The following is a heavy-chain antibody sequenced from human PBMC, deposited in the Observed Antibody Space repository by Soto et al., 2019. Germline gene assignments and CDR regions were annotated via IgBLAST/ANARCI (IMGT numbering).Heavy chain of an antibody. CDR1: VYSVSSNSAA. CDR3: ARYVSDGSSSWHLSAFDM. CDR2: TYYRSKWYN. J-gene: IGHJ3*02. V-gene: IGHV6-1*01. D-gene: IGHD6-13*01. Sequence: SQTLSLTCAISVYSVSSNSAAWNWMIQSPSRGLEWLGRTYYRSKWYNDYAVSVKSRITINPDTSKNQFSLQLNSVTPEDTAVYYCARYVSDGSSSWHLSAFDMWGQGT.